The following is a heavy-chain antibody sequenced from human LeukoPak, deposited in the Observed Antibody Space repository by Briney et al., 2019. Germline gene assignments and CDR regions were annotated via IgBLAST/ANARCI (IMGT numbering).Heavy chain of an antibody. CDR3: ARDRAGDSFDI. CDR2: INHGGST. D-gene: IGHD7-27*01. V-gene: IGHV4-34*01. Sequence: SETLSLTCAVYGGSSSGYYWSWLRQPPGKGLEWIGEINHGGSTIYNPSLKSRVAISIDTSKNQFSLNLNSVTAAETAIYYCARDRAGDSFDIWGQGAMVTVSA. J-gene: IGHJ3*02. CDR1: GGSSSGYY.